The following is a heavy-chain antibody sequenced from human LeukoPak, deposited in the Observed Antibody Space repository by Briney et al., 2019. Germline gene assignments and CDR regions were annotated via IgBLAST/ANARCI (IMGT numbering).Heavy chain of an antibody. CDR1: GFTFSSYE. CDR3: ATAVI. CDR2: VSKSGGTM. J-gene: IGHJ3*02. Sequence: PGGSLRLSCEASGFTFSSYEMNWFRQAPGKGLEWVLYVSKSGGTMKNADSVKGRFTVSRDNAKNSLYLQMNSLTAEDTAVYYCATAVIRGRGTMVTVSS. V-gene: IGHV3-48*03.